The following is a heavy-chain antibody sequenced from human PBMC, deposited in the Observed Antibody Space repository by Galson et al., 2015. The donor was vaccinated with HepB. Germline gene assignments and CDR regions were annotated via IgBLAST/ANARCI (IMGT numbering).Heavy chain of an antibody. CDR3: ARVFYEYDNSGYSWFDP. Sequence: SVKVSCKASGYTFNIYGITWVRQAPGQGLEWMGWVSGNNDNTKYAQKFQGRVTMTTDTSTSTGYMELRSLRSDDTAVYYCARVFYEYDNSGYSWFDPWGQGTLVTVSS. CDR1: GYTFNIYG. J-gene: IGHJ5*02. V-gene: IGHV1-18*01. CDR2: VSGNNDNT. D-gene: IGHD3-22*01.